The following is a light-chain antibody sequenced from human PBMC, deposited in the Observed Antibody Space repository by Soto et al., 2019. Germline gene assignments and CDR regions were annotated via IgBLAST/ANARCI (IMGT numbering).Light chain of an antibody. Sequence: QSVLTQPASVSGSPGQSITISCTGTSSDVGGYNYVSWYQQHPGKAPKLMIYEVSNRPSGVSNCFSGSKSGNTASLTISGLQAEDEADYYCSSYPSSSTYVFGTGTKVTVL. CDR3: SSYPSSSTYV. J-gene: IGLJ1*01. CDR2: EVS. V-gene: IGLV2-14*01. CDR1: SSDVGGYNY.